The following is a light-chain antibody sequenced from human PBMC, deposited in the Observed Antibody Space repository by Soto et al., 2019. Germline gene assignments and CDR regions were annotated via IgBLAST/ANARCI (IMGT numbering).Light chain of an antibody. CDR3: QQYGSSLFT. J-gene: IGKJ3*01. V-gene: IGKV3-20*01. CDR2: GAS. Sequence: EIVLTQSPGTLSLSPGERATLSCRASQSVSSSYLAWYQQKPGQAPRLLIHGASSSATGIPDRFSGSGSGTDFTLTISRLQPEDFAVYYCQQYGSSLFTFGPGTKVDIK. CDR1: QSVSSSY.